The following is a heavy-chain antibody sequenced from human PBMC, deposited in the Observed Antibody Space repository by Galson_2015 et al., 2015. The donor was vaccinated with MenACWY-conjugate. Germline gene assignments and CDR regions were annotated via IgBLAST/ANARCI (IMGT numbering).Heavy chain of an antibody. CDR1: GDSVSSHSVA. J-gene: IGHJ6*02. D-gene: IGHD6-13*01. V-gene: IGHV6-1*01. CDR2: TYYRSKWYN. Sequence: CAISGDSVSSHSVAWNWIRQSPSRGLEWLGRTYYRSKWYNDYAVSVKSRITVNPDTSRNQFSLQLNSVTPEDTAVYYCTRSSSSFMDVWGQGTTVTVSS. CDR3: TRSSSSFMDV.